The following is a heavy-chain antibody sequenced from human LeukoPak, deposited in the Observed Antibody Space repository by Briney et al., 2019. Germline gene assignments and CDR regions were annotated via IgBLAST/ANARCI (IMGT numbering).Heavy chain of an antibody. CDR1: GFTFSSYG. CDR2: ISYDGNDK. Sequence: PGGSLRLSCAVSGFTFSSYGMHWVRQAPGKGLEWVAAISYDGNDKFYADSVKGRFTISRVNSKNTLYLQLNSLRAEDTAVFYCAKSRGTYYYDGSAYPPDFHYWGQGTLVTLSS. CDR3: AKSRGTYYYDGSAYPPDFHY. V-gene: IGHV3-30*18. D-gene: IGHD3-22*01. J-gene: IGHJ4*02.